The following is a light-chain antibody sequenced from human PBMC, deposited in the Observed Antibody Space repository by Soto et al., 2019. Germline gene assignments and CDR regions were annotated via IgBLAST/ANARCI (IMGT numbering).Light chain of an antibody. CDR3: QQYRRSLCT. CDR2: GAS. V-gene: IGKV3-20*01. J-gene: IGKJ1*01. CDR1: QSVSSRY. Sequence: EIVLTQSPGTLSLSPGERATHSCRASQSVSSRYLGWYQQKPGQAPRLLIYGASSRATGIPDRFSGSGSGTDFTLTISRLEPEDFAVYYCQQYRRSLCTFGQGTKVEIK.